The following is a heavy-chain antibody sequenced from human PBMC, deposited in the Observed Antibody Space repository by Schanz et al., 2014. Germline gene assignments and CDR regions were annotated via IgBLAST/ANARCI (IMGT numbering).Heavy chain of an antibody. CDR3: ARDGEAAAGCDY. CDR2: INPSSGTT. CDR1: GSIFSKLL. D-gene: IGHD6-13*01. V-gene: IGHV1-46*03. J-gene: IGHJ4*02. Sequence: QVQLVQSGAEVKKPGASVKVSCKVSGSIFSKLLMHWVRQGPAKGLEWMGKINPSSGTTRIAQNFQGRLTVTRDTSTSTVNMELSSLRSEDTAVYYCARDGEAAAGCDYWGQGTLVTVSS.